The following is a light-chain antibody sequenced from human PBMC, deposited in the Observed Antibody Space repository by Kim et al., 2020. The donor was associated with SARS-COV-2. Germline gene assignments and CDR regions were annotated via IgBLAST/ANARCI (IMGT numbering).Light chain of an antibody. J-gene: IGKJ5*01. CDR2: ASS. CDR1: QDISNY. CDR3: LQHNTYPIT. Sequence: DIQMTQSPSAMSASVGDRVTITCRAGQDISNYLAWVQQKPGKAPKRLIYASSTLQSGVPSRFSGSGSGTEFTLTISSLQPEDFATYYCLQHNTYPITLGQGTRLEIK. V-gene: IGKV1-17*03.